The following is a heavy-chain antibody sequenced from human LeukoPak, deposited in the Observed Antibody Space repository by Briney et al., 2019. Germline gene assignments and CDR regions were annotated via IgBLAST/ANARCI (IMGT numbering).Heavy chain of an antibody. CDR2: IYYSGST. D-gene: IGHD5-18*01. V-gene: IGHV4-28*01. CDR3: PRRGVTETRVYSYGDGDAFDI. Sequence: PSDTLSLTCAVSGYSISSSNWWGWIRQPPGKGLEWIGYIYYSGSTYYNPSLKSRVTMSVDTSKNQFSLKLSSVTAVDTAVYYFPRRGVTETRVYSYGDGDAFDIWGQGTMVTVSS. J-gene: IGHJ3*02. CDR1: GYSISSSNW.